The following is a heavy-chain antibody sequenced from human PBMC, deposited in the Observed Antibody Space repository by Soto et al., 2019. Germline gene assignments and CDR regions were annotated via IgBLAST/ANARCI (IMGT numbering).Heavy chain of an antibody. CDR1: GGSMINFY. Sequence: SETLSLTCNVSGGSMINFYWSWFRQPPGKGLEWIGYIYYDGNTKYNPSLESRLTMSVDTSKNQFSLKVRSVTAADTAVYYCERALRGDYWGRGTLVTVSS. CDR2: IYYDGNT. CDR3: ERALRGDY. J-gene: IGHJ4*02. V-gene: IGHV4-59*01. D-gene: IGHD3-10*01.